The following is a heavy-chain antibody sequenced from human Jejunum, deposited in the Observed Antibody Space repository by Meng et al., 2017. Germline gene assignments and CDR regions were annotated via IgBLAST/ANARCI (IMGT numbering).Heavy chain of an antibody. D-gene: IGHD4-11*01. CDR1: GFVFRDSG. CDR3: ARGSHYSDFVLDH. Sequence: GGGVVQSWKSMALSFAASGFVFRDSGIHWVRQPPGKGLEWVAMVWYDGNKKYYTESLKGRLTISRDNSKNTVSLEMNSLRVEDTAIYYCARGSHYSDFVLDHWGHGTLVTVSS. CDR2: VWYDGNKK. V-gene: IGHV3-33*01. J-gene: IGHJ4*01.